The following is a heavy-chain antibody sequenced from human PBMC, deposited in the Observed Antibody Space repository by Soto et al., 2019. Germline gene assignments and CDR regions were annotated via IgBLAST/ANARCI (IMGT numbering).Heavy chain of an antibody. J-gene: IGHJ6*02. V-gene: IGHV1-69*13. CDR2: IIPIFGTA. D-gene: IGHD3-10*01. CDR3: ARVGVGELFYSGMDV. Sequence: SLKVSCKASGGTFSSYAISWVRQAPGQGLEWMGGIIPIFGTANYAQKFQGRVTITADESTSTAYMELSSLRSEDTAVYYCARVGVGELFYSGMDVWGQGTTVPVSS. CDR1: GGTFSSYA.